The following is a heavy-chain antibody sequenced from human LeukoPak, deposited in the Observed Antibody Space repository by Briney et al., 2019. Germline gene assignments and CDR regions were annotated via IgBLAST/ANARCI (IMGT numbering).Heavy chain of an antibody. CDR1: GGSISSYY. V-gene: IGHV4-39*01. J-gene: IGHJ4*02. D-gene: IGHD6-13*01. CDR2: IYYSGST. CDR3: ARHFGIAAADDY. Sequence: SETLSLTCTVSGGSISSYYWGWIRQPPGKGLEWIGSIYYSGSTYYNPSLKSRVTISVDTSKNQFSLKLSSVTAADTAVYYCARHFGIAAADDYWGQGTLVTVSS.